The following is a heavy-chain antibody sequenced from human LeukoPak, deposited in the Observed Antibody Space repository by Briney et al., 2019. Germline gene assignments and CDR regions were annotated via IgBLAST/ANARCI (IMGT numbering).Heavy chain of an antibody. CDR2: IYYSGST. CDR3: ASLRDYSSAFDI. CDR1: GGSISSFY. V-gene: IGHV4-59*01. Sequence: SETLSLTRTVSGGSISSFYWSWIRQPPGKGREWIGYIYYSGSTNYNPSPKSRVTIPEGTSKNQFSLKLSSVTAADTAVYYCASLRDYSSAFDIWGQGTMVTVSS. D-gene: IGHD2-21*01. J-gene: IGHJ3*02.